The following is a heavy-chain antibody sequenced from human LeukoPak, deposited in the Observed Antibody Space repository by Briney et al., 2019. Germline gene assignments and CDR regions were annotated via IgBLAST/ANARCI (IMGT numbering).Heavy chain of an antibody. CDR1: GYIFSDYY. CDR2: ISSGGSSI. CDR3: AREPYYDSSGYCLDY. Sequence: GGSLRLSCAASGYIFSDYYMSWIRQAPGKGLEWVSYISSGGSSIYYADSVKGRFTISRDNAKNSLYLQMNSLRAEDTAVYYCAREPYYDSSGYCLDYWGQGTLVTVSS. D-gene: IGHD3-22*01. J-gene: IGHJ4*02. V-gene: IGHV3-11*01.